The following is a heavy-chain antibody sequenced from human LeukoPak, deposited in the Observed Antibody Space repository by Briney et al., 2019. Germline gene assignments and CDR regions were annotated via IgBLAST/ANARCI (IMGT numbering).Heavy chain of an antibody. CDR3: ARITWIQLWHDSDY. CDR2: IKPDGGEK. CDR1: GFTFSTYW. Sequence: PGGSLRLSCAASGFTFSTYWMTWFRQATGKGLEWVANIKPDGGEKYYVDSVRGRFTVSRDNAENSLYLQMNILRAEDTAVYYCARITWIQLWHDSDYWGQGALVTVSS. J-gene: IGHJ4*02. D-gene: IGHD5-18*01. V-gene: IGHV3-7*04.